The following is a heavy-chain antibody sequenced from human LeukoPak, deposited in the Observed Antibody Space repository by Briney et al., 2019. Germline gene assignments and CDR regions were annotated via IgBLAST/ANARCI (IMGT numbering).Heavy chain of an antibody. Sequence: PGGSLRLSCVATEFTFNNYAMNWVRQAPGKGLEWVSGISWNSGSIGYADSVKGRFTISRDNAKNSLYLQMNSLRAEDTALYYCAKDVRFLEWAQQRSDAFDIWGQGTMVTVSS. CDR2: ISWNSGSI. J-gene: IGHJ3*02. V-gene: IGHV3-9*01. CDR3: AKDVRFLEWAQQRSDAFDI. D-gene: IGHD3-3*01. CDR1: EFTFNNYA.